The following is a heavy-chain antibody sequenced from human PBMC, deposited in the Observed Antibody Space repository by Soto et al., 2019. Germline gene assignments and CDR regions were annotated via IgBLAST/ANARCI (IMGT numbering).Heavy chain of an antibody. D-gene: IGHD1-1*01. J-gene: IGHJ4*02. V-gene: IGHV3-21*01. Sequence: PGGSLRLSCAASGFSFSSDSMGWVRQAPGKGLEWVSSISSSGSFRNYADSVKGRFTISRDNAKNSLYLLLSGLKEEDTAVYYCARGPGWNASSAPFDYWGQGTLVTVSS. CDR1: GFSFSSDS. CDR2: ISSSGSFR. CDR3: ARGPGWNASSAPFDY.